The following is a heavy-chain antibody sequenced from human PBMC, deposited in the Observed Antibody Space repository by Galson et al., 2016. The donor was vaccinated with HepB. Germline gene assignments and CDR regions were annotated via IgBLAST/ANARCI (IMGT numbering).Heavy chain of an antibody. D-gene: IGHD4/OR15-4a*01. V-gene: IGHV3-13*01. Sequence: SLRLSCAASGFTFSIHDMHWVRQAPGKGLEWVSAIETAGDTYYPDFVKGRFTISRENAKNPLYLQMNSLRAGDTAVYYCARGKSLLTMPWNYGLDVWGKGTTVSVSS. CDR1: GFTFSIHD. CDR3: ARGKSLLTMPWNYGLDV. CDR2: IETAGDT. J-gene: IGHJ6*04.